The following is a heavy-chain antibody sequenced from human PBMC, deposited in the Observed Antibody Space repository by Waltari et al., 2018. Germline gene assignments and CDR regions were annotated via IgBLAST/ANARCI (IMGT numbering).Heavy chain of an antibody. CDR2: IIPIYGTP. CDR3: AKRIVGGPFDV. J-gene: IGHJ3*01. V-gene: IGHV1-69*12. D-gene: IGHD1-26*01. CDR1: GGNFGTYA. Sequence: QVHLVQSGAEVRKPGSSVTVYCEAPGGNFGTYAISWGRQAPGQGLEWMGGIIPIYGTPNYAQKFQGRVNVAADELTTTAYMELSSLRSDDTAVYYCAKRIVGGPFDVWGQGTMVTVSS.